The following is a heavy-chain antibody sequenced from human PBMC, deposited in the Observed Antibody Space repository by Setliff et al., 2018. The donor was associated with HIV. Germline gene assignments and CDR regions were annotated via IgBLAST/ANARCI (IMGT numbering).Heavy chain of an antibody. V-gene: IGHV4-4*07. CDR2: IYTSGNT. Sequence: ETLSLTCTVSGVSISNYYWSWIRQPAGKGLEWIGRIYTSGNTNYNPSLKSRVTMSVDTSKKQFSLKSTSVTAADTAVYYCAGHFYYSGSGVWAGLDSWGQGTLGTSPQ. D-gene: IGHD3-10*01. CDR3: AGHFYYSGSGVWAGLDS. CDR1: GVSISNYY. J-gene: IGHJ4*02.